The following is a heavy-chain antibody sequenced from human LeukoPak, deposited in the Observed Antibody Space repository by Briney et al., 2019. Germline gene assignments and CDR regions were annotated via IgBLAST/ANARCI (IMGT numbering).Heavy chain of an antibody. CDR1: GFTFSSYA. Sequence: PGGSLRLSCAASGFTFSSYAMSWVRQAPGKGLVWVSAVSGSGDSTYYADSVKGRFSISRDNSKSTLYLQMNSLRAEDTAVYHCAKDRAGTSGTRRGIDYWGQGTLVTVSS. V-gene: IGHV3-23*01. D-gene: IGHD3-10*01. J-gene: IGHJ4*02. CDR2: VSGSGDST. CDR3: AKDRAGTSGTRRGIDY.